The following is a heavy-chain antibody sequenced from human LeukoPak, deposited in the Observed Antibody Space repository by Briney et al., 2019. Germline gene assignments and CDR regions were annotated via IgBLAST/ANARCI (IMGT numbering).Heavy chain of an antibody. D-gene: IGHD3-10*01. J-gene: IGHJ4*02. V-gene: IGHV3-48*03. Sequence: GGSLRLSCAASGFTFNSYEMNWVRQAPGKGLEWVSYISSSGSTIYYADSVKGRFTISRDNAKNSLYLQMNSLRAEDTAVYYCARITMVRGVMNYWGQGTLVTVSS. CDR2: ISSSGSTI. CDR3: ARITMVRGVMNY. CDR1: GFTFNSYE.